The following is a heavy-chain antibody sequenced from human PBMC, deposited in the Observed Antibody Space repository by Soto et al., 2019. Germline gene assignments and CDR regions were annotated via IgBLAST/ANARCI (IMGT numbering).Heavy chain of an antibody. CDR1: GGSFSGYY. V-gene: IGHV4-34*01. CDR3: ASGGCSSTSCYANYYMDV. Sequence: ASETLSLTCAVYGGSFSGYYWSWIRQPPGKGLEWIGEINHSGSTNYNPSLKSRVTISVDTSKNQFSLKLSSVTAADTAVYYCASGGCSSTSCYANYYMDVWGKGTTVTVSS. CDR2: INHSGST. J-gene: IGHJ6*03. D-gene: IGHD2-2*01.